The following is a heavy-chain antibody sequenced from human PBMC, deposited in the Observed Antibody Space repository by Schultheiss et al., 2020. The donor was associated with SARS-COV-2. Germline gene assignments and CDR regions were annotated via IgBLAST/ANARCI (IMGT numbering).Heavy chain of an antibody. V-gene: IGHV1-18*01. CDR2: ISAYNGNT. D-gene: IGHD2-15*01. CDR1: GYTFTSYG. CDR3: ARARVVAAYTLNYYYGMDV. Sequence: ASVKVSCKASGYTFTSYGISWVRQAPGQGLEWMGWISAYNGNTNYAQKLQGRVTMTRDTSTSTVYMELSSLRSEDTAVYYCARARVVAAYTLNYYYGMDVWGQGTTVTVSS. J-gene: IGHJ6*02.